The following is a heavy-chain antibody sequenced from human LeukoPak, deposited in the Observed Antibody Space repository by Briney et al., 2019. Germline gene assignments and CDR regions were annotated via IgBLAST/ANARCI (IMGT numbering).Heavy chain of an antibody. CDR2: IYYSGST. V-gene: IGHV4-4*02. D-gene: IGHD1-26*01. Sequence: GSLRLSCTASGFTFSNVWMSWVRQAPGKGLEWIGSIYYSGSTYYNPSLKSRVTISVDTSKNQFSLKLSSVTAADTAVYYCARGPSGSYTYYYYMDVWGKGTTVTVSS. CDR3: ARGPSGSYTYYYYMDV. CDR1: GFTFSNVW. J-gene: IGHJ6*03.